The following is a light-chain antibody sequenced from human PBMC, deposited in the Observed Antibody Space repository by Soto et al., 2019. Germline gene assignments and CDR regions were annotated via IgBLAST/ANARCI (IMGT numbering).Light chain of an antibody. CDR3: QVWDSNNDHAV. CDR1: NIGAKS. CDR2: DDS. V-gene: IGLV3-21*02. J-gene: IGLJ7*01. Sequence: SYELTQPPSVSVAPGQTATITCGENNIGAKSVHWYQQKPGQAPVLVVYDDSDRPSGIPERFSGSNSGNTATLTISRVEAGDEADYYCQVWDSNNDHAVFGGGTQLTVL.